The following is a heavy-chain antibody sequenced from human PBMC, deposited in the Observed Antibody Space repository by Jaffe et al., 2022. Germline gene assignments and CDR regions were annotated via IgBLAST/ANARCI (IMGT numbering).Heavy chain of an antibody. J-gene: IGHJ5*02. CDR2: IMPVFNKP. CDR3: ATLRYNWNNIDL. D-gene: IGHD1-1*01. Sequence: QVQLVQSGAEVKMPGSSVKVSCQASGGTLNSYTISWVRQAPGQGLEWVGGIMPVFNKPTFPRKFQGRVTITADKSTDTAYMEISSLTSEDTAVYYCATLRYNWNNIDLWGQGTRVTVSS. CDR1: GGTLNSYT. V-gene: IGHV1-69*06.